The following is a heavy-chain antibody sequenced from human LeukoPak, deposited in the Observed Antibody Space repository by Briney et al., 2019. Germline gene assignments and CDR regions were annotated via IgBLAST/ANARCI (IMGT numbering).Heavy chain of an antibody. CDR3: AADLFSAPKGGFFDY. J-gene: IGHJ4*01. CDR1: GFTFSSYA. CDR2: IYTDGTI. D-gene: IGHD2-21*01. V-gene: IGHV3-23*03. Sequence: PGGSLRLSCAASGFTFSSYAMSWVRQAPGRGLERVSVIYTDGTIVYADSVKGRFTIFRDNSKNTLYLHMNGLRVEDTAIYFCAADLFSAPKGGFFDYWGHGTLVTVSS.